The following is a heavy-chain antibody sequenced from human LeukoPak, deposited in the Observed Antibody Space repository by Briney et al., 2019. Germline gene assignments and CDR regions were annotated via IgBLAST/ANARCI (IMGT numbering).Heavy chain of an antibody. CDR3: TKGGELMNY. J-gene: IGHJ4*02. CDR1: GGSVSSGNYY. D-gene: IGHD1-26*01. CDR2: IYTSGST. V-gene: IGHV4-61*02. Sequence: PSQTLSLTCTVSGGSVSSGNYYWTWIRQPAGKGLEWIGRIYTSGSTNYNPSLKSRVTISIDASKNQFSLRLSSVTAADTAVYYCTKGGELMNYWGQGTLVTVSS.